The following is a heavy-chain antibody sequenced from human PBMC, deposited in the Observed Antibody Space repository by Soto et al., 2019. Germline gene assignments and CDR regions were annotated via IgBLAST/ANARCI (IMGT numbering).Heavy chain of an antibody. D-gene: IGHD4-17*01. J-gene: IGHJ4*02. CDR3: VADGDYAHFDH. Sequence: QMQLVQSGPEVKKPGTSVKVSCKASGFTFNSSTVQWVRQARGKRLEWIGWIVVGSGNTNNAQKFQERVPINRDMSTSTAYMELSSLKSEDTAVYYCVADGDYAHFDHWGQGTLVIVSS. V-gene: IGHV1-58*01. CDR1: GFTFNSST. CDR2: IVVGSGNT.